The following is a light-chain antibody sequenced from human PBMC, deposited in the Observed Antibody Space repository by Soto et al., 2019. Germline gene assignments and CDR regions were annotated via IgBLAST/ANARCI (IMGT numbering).Light chain of an antibody. CDR3: QACDDSLHGLL. V-gene: IGLV1-47*01. CDR2: RNN. CDR1: SSNIGTNY. J-gene: IGLJ1*01. Sequence: QSVLTQPPSASGTPGQRVTISCSGGSSNIGTNYVYWYQQLPGTAPKLLIYRNNLRPSGVPDRFSASKSGTSASLAISGLRSEDEADYFCQACDDSLHGLLFGGGTKLTVL.